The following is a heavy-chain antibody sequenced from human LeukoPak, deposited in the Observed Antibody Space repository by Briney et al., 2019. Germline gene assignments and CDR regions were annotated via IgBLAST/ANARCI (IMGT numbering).Heavy chain of an antibody. CDR2: ISYDGSNK. D-gene: IGHD3-10*01. CDR1: GFTFSSYG. V-gene: IGHV3-30*03. CDR3: ARVHGSGSYPDY. Sequence: PGGSLRLSCAASGFTFSSYGMHWVRQAPGKGLEWVAVISYDGSNKYYADSVKGRFTISRDNSKNTLYLQMTSLRAEDTAVYYCARVHGSGSYPDYWGQGTLVTVSS. J-gene: IGHJ4*02.